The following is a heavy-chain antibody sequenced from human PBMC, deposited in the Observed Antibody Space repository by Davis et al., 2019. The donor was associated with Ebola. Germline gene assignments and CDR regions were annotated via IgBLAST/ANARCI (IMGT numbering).Heavy chain of an antibody. D-gene: IGHD3-3*01. V-gene: IGHV5-51*01. CDR3: ARLPHRIIFGVVVQFDS. CDR2: IYPGYSDT. J-gene: IGHJ4*02. Sequence: KVSCKGSGYTFTSYWIGWVRQMPGKGLEWMGIIYPGYSDTRYSPSFQGQVTISADRSISTAYLQWSSLKASDTANYYCARLPHRIIFGVVVQFDSWGQGTLVTVSP. CDR1: GYTFTSYW.